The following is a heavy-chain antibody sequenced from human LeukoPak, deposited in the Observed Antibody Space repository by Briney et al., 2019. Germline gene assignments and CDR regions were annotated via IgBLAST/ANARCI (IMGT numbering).Heavy chain of an antibody. Sequence: GGSLRLSCAASGFTFSSYWMSWVRQAPGKGLEWVANIKQDGSEKYYVDSVKGRFTISRDNAKNSLYLQMNSLRAEDTAVYYCARVVPVAAKRRDYYYYYMDVWGKGTTVTVSS. D-gene: IGHD2-15*01. J-gene: IGHJ6*03. CDR2: IKQDGSEK. CDR1: GFTFSSYW. V-gene: IGHV3-7*01. CDR3: ARVVPVAAKRRDYYYYYMDV.